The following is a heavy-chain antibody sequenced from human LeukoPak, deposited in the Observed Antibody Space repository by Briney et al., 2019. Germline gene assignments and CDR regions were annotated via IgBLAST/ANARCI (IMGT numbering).Heavy chain of an antibody. CDR3: AKGGISGYLDY. D-gene: IGHD2-15*01. Sequence: AGGYMRLSCAASGFNFSNYALSWVRQAPGKGLEWISSISSSGATTYYADSVKGRFTISRDNSKSTLSLQMNSLRAEDTAVYYCAKGGISGYLDYWGQGTLVTVSS. CDR2: ISSSGATT. J-gene: IGHJ4*02. CDR1: GFNFSNYA. V-gene: IGHV3-23*01.